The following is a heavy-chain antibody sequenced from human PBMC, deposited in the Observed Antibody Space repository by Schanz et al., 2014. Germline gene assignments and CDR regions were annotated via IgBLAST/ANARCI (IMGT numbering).Heavy chain of an antibody. V-gene: IGHV3-11*06. Sequence: QVQLVESGGTLVKPGGSLRLSCVVSGFTFSDYYMSWLRQAPGKGLEWVSYISSSSIYTNYAESVKGRFTISRDNAKTSLYLQMNSLRAEDTAVYYCAREGEWGYDPPRQWGQGTLVTVSS. CDR2: ISSSSIYT. J-gene: IGHJ4*02. D-gene: IGHD5-12*01. CDR1: GFTFSDYY. CDR3: AREGEWGYDPPRQ.